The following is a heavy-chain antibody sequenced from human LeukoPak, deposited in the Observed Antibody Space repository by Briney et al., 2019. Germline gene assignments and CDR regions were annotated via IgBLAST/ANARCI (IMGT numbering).Heavy chain of an antibody. CDR2: INSDGSRT. Sequence: PGGSLRLSCAASGFTFRSYWMHWVRQAPGKGLVWVSRINSDGSRTTYADSVKGRFTISRDNAKNTLYLQVNSLRAEDTTVYYCARAGDFSFKDWGQGTLVTVSS. V-gene: IGHV3-74*01. J-gene: IGHJ4*02. CDR3: ARAGDFSFKD. CDR1: GFTFRSYW. D-gene: IGHD3-3*01.